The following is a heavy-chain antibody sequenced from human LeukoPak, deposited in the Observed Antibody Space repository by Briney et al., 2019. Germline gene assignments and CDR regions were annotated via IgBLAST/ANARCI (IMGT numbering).Heavy chain of an antibody. D-gene: IGHD1-7*01. CDR2: IYYSGIT. Sequence: SETLSLTCTVSGGSISSSSYYWGWIRQPPGKGLEWIGSIYYSGITYDNPSLKSRVTISVDTSKNQFSLKLSSVTAADTAVYSCARQSGINYPFGYWGQGTLVTVSS. CDR1: GGSISSSSYY. CDR3: ARQSGINYPFGY. V-gene: IGHV4-39*01. J-gene: IGHJ4*02.